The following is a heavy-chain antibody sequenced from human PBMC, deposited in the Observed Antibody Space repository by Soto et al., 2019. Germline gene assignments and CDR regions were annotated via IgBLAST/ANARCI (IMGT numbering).Heavy chain of an antibody. J-gene: IGHJ4*02. CDR1: GYTFTSDA. V-gene: IGHV1-3*01. CDR2: INPVFGKP. D-gene: IGHD1-26*01. Sequence: ASVKVSCKASGYTFTSDAIHWVRQAPGQRLEWMGWINPVFGKPNYSQRFRGRLTITADKSASTGYMELSSLRSDDTAVYYCARAESGSDCCSGYWTQG. CDR3: ARAESGSDCCSGY.